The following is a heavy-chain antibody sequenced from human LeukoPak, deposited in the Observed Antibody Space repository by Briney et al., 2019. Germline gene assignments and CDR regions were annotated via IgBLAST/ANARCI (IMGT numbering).Heavy chain of an antibody. CDR2: IIPILGIA. J-gene: IGHJ3*02. Sequence: SVKVSCKASGGTFSSYAISWVRQAPGQGLEWMGKIIPILGIANYAQKFQGRVTITADKSTSTAYMELSSLRSEDTAVYYCARDLVVLGGDTWGQGTMVTVSS. CDR3: ARDLVVLGGDT. V-gene: IGHV1-69*04. CDR1: GGTFSSYA. D-gene: IGHD2-2*01.